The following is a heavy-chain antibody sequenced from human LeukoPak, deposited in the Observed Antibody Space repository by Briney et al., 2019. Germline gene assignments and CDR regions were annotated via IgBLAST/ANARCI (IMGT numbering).Heavy chain of an antibody. V-gene: IGHV2-5*01. Sequence: SGPTLVNPTQTLTLTCTFSGFSLSTSGVGVGWIRQPPVKALEWLALIYWNDDKRYSPSLKSRLTITKDTSKNQVVLTMTNMDPVDTATYYCAHYRGAAPPFDYWGQGTLVTVSS. CDR2: IYWNDDK. J-gene: IGHJ4*02. D-gene: IGHD6-6*01. CDR1: GFSLSTSGVG. CDR3: AHYRGAAPPFDY.